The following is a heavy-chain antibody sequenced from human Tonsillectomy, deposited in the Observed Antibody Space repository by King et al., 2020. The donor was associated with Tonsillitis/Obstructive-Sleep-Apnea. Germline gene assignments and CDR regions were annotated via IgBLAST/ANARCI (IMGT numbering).Heavy chain of an antibody. CDR3: ATVGGDWNDGGY. CDR1: GFTFSDYY. V-gene: IGHV3-11*05. Sequence: QLVQSGGGLVKPGGSLRLSCAASGFTFSDYYMSWIRQAPGKGLEWISYISNSSSYPNYADSVKGRFTISRDNAKNSLYLQMNSLRAEVTAVYYCATVGGDWNDGGYWGQGTLVTVSS. D-gene: IGHD1-1*01. CDR2: ISNSSSYP. J-gene: IGHJ4*02.